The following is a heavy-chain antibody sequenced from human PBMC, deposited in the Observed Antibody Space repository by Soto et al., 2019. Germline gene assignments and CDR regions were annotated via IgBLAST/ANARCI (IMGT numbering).Heavy chain of an antibody. V-gene: IGHV4-4*07. CDR3: ARDNNNMASAPFDY. CDR1: GGSISSYY. Sequence: SETLSLTCTVSGGSISSYYWSWIRQPAGKRLEWIGRIYPSGNTNYNPSLKSRVTMSIGTSKNQFSLKLTSVTAADTDVYLCARDNNNMASAPFDYWGQGTLVTVSS. J-gene: IGHJ4*02. CDR2: IYPSGNT. D-gene: IGHD3-10*01.